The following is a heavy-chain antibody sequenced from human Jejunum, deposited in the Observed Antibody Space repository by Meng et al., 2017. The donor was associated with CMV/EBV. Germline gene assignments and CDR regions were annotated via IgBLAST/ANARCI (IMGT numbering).Heavy chain of an antibody. D-gene: IGHD1-26*01. CDR1: GSTFSNSA. CDR3: AGGLGRTIDY. CDR2: IIPVFDKT. V-gene: IGHV1-69*04. J-gene: IGHJ4*01. Sequence: CKASGSTFSNSATSWVRQAPGQGLEWMGNIIPVFDKTNYAQKFQGRVTITADRSTNTAYMELSSLRSDDTAIYYCAGGLGRTIDYWGQGTLVTVSS.